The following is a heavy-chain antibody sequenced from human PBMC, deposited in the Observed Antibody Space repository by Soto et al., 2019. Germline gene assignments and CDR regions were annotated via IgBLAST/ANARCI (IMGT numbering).Heavy chain of an antibody. CDR1: GFTFSTYG. CDR2: IGGSSSNI. V-gene: IGHV3-48*01. CDR3: ARDWDSSGYYLDYFDY. J-gene: IGHJ4*02. D-gene: IGHD3-22*01. Sequence: EVQLVESGGGLVQPGGSLRLSCEASGFTFSTYGMIWVRQAPGKGLEWVSYIGGSSSNIYYADSVKGRFTISRDNAKNSLYLQMNSLRAEDTALYYCARDWDSSGYYLDYFDYWGQGTLVTVSS.